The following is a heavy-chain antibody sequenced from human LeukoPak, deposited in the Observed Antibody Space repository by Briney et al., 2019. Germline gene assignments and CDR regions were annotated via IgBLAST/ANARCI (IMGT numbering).Heavy chain of an antibody. Sequence: ASVKVSCKASGYTFTTYDINWLRQAAGQGLEWMGWMNPHSGNAGYAQKFQGRVTMTRDTSISTAYMELSSLRSEDTAVYYCARIPHRVPHNWFDPWGQGTLVTVSS. CDR2: MNPHSGNA. CDR3: ARIPHRVPHNWFDP. J-gene: IGHJ5*02. V-gene: IGHV1-8*01. D-gene: IGHD2-2*01. CDR1: GYTFTTYD.